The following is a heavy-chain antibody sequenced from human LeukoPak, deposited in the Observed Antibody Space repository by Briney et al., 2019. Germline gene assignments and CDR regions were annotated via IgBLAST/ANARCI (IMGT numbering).Heavy chain of an antibody. D-gene: IGHD2-15*01. CDR3: ARECGGSGYYFDY. CDR1: GFTFSSYA. J-gene: IGHJ4*02. Sequence: GRSLRLSSAASGFTFSSYAMHWVRQAPGKGLEWVAVISYDGSNKYYADSVKGRFTISRDNSKNTLYLQMNSLRAEDTAVFYCARECGGSGYYFDYWGQGTLVTVSS. CDR2: ISYDGSNK. V-gene: IGHV3-30-3*01.